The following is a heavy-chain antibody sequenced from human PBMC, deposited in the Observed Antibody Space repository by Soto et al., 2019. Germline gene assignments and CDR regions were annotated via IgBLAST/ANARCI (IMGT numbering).Heavy chain of an antibody. CDR2: INAGNGNT. CDR3: ARDLICGGGSCRKDNYYYYGMDV. CDR1: GYTFTSYA. V-gene: IGHV1-3*01. Sequence: GASVKVSCKASGYTFTSYAMHWVRQAPGQRLEWMGWINAGNGNTKYSQKFQGRVTITRDTSASTAYMELSSLRSEDTAVYYCARDLICGGGSCRKDNYYYYGMDVWGQGTTVTVSS. J-gene: IGHJ6*02. D-gene: IGHD2-15*01.